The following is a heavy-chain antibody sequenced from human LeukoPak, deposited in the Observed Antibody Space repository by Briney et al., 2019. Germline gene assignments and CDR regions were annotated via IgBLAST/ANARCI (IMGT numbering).Heavy chain of an antibody. CDR3: ARGHFFSSGYLFDI. V-gene: IGHV1-69*06. J-gene: IGHJ3*02. CDR1: GGTFSSYA. CDR2: IIPIFGTA. Sequence: SAKVSCKASGGTFSSYAISWVRQAPGQGLEWMGGIIPIFGTANYAQKFQGRVTITADKSTSTAYMELSSLRSEDTAVYYCARGHFFSSGYLFDIWGQGTMVTVSS. D-gene: IGHD6-19*01.